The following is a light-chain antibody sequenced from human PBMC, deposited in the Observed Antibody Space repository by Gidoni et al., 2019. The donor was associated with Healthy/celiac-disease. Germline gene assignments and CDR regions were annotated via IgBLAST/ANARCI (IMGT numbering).Light chain of an antibody. Sequence: QSALTQPPSASGSPGQSVTISCPGTSSDVGGYNYVSWYQQHPGKAPKLMIYEVSKRPSGVPDRFSGSKSGNTASLTVSGLQAEDEADYYCSSYAGSNPVFGGGTKLTVL. CDR3: SSYAGSNPV. CDR1: SSDVGGYNY. CDR2: EVS. J-gene: IGLJ2*01. V-gene: IGLV2-8*01.